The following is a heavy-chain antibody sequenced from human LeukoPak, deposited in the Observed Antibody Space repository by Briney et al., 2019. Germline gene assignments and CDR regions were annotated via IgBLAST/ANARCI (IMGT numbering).Heavy chain of an antibody. CDR2: IYYSGST. CDR1: GGSLSSGGYY. V-gene: IGHV4-31*03. CDR3: ARSTTVTTFFDY. Sequence: SETLSLTCTVSGGSLSSGGYYWIWIRQHPGKGLEWIGYIYYSGSTYYNPSLKSRVTISVDTSKNQFSLKLSSVTAADTAVYYCARSTTVTTFFDYWGQGTLVTVSS. D-gene: IGHD4-17*01. J-gene: IGHJ4*02.